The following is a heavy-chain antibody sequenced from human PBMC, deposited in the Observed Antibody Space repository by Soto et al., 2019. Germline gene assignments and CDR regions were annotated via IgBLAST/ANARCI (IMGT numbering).Heavy chain of an antibody. V-gene: IGHV4-59*08. CDR3: ARFSSSWYDFDY. J-gene: IGHJ4*02. D-gene: IGHD6-13*01. CDR2: IYYSGST. CDR1: GGSISSYY. Sequence: SETLSLTCTVSGGSISSYYWSWIRQPPGKGLEWIGYIYYSGSTNYNPSLKSRVTISVDTSKNQFSLKLSSVTAADTAVYYCARFSSSWYDFDYWGQGTLVTVSS.